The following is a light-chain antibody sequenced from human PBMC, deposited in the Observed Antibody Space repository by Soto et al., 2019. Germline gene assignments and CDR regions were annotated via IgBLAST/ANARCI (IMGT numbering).Light chain of an antibody. CDR2: DVS. Sequence: QSALTQPASVTGSPGQSITISCTGTSRDVGGYPYVSWYQQLPGTAPKLMIYDVSNRPSGVSDRFSGSKSANTASLTISGLQAEDEADYHCSSYSSSNTSVVFGGGTKLTAL. J-gene: IGLJ2*01. CDR3: SSYSSSNTSVV. CDR1: SRDVGGYPY. V-gene: IGLV2-14*03.